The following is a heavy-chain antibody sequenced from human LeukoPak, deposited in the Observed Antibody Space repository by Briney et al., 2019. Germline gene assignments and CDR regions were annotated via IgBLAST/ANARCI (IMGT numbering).Heavy chain of an antibody. V-gene: IGHV3-30*04. CDR1: GFTFSSYA. CDR2: ISYDGSNK. Sequence: GGSLRLSCAASGFTFSSYAMHWVRQAPGKGLEWVAVISYDGSNKYYADSVKGRFTISRDNSKNTLYLQMNSLGAEDTAVYYCARDPYNWNYVDYWGQGTLVTVSS. D-gene: IGHD1-20*01. J-gene: IGHJ4*02. CDR3: ARDPYNWNYVDY.